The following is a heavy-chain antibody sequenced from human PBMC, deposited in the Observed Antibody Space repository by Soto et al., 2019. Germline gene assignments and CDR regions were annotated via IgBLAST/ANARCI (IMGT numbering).Heavy chain of an antibody. D-gene: IGHD3-3*01. Sequence: PSETLSLTCTVSGGSISSYYWSWIRQPPGKGLEWIGYIYYSGSTNYNPSLKSRVTISVDTSKNQFSLKLSSVTAADTAVYYCAREIRDYDFWSGYYTTISNWFDPWGQGTMVTVYS. CDR3: AREIRDYDFWSGYYTTISNWFDP. CDR1: GGSISSYY. CDR2: IYYSGST. V-gene: IGHV4-59*01. J-gene: IGHJ5*02.